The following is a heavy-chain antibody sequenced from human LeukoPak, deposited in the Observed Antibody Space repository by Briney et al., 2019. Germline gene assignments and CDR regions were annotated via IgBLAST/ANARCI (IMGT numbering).Heavy chain of an antibody. D-gene: IGHD2-15*01. V-gene: IGHV3-66*01. CDR3: ARGDEYCSGGSCYQGGDAFDI. CDR2: IYSGGST. J-gene: IGHJ3*02. CDR1: GFTVSSNY. Sequence: GGSLRLSCAASGFTVSSNYMSWVRQAPGKGLEWVSVIYSGGSTYYADSVKGRFTISRDNSKNTLYLQMNSLRAEDTAVYYCARGDEYCSGGSCYQGGDAFDIWGQGTMVTVSS.